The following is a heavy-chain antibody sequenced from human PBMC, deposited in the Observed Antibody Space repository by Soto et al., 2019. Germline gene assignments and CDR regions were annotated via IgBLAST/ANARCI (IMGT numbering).Heavy chain of an antibody. CDR1: GFTFSDYY. J-gene: IGHJ4*02. CDR2: ISSSDSII. CDR3: ARDLGYYDSSGYFDY. D-gene: IGHD3-22*01. Sequence: GGSLRLSCAASGFTFSDYYMSWIRQAPGKGLEWVSYISSSDSIIYYADSVKGRFTISRDNAKNSLYLQMNSLRAEDTAVYYCARDLGYYDSSGYFDYWGQGTLVTVSS. V-gene: IGHV3-11*01.